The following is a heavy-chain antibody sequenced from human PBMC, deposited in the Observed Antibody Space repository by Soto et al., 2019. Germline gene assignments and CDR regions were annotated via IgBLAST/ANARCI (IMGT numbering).Heavy chain of an antibody. V-gene: IGHV4-31*03. J-gene: IGHJ6*02. Sequence: SETLSLTCTVSGGSISSGGYYWSWIRQHPGKGLEWIGYIYYSGSTYYNPSLKSRVTISVDTSKNQFSLKLSSVTAADTAVYYCARDKRDIVLVPAAPANYYYYGMDVWGQGTTVTVSS. CDR1: GGSISSGGYY. CDR3: ARDKRDIVLVPAAPANYYYYGMDV. D-gene: IGHD2-2*01. CDR2: IYYSGST.